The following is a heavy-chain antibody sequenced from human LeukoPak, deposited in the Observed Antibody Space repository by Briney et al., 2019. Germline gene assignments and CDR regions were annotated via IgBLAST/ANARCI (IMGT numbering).Heavy chain of an antibody. D-gene: IGHD2-21*02. CDR2: IWYDGSKA. Sequence: PGGSLRLSCAASGFSFSTYGMHWVRQAPGKGLEWVAVIWYDGSKAYYADSVTGRFTISRDNSNNRVYLQMNSLRAEDTAVYYCARDYCGSDCYTPPLGFNYWGQGTLVTVSS. CDR3: ARDYCGSDCYTPPLGFNY. J-gene: IGHJ4*02. V-gene: IGHV3-33*01. CDR1: GFSFSTYG.